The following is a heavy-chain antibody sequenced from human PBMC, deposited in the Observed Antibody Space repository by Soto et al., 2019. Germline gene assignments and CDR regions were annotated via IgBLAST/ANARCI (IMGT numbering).Heavy chain of an antibody. V-gene: IGHV1-8*01. CDR3: ARRRTGYCSSTSCYGWFDP. D-gene: IGHD2-2*01. CDR1: GYTFTSYD. CDR2: MNPNSGNT. J-gene: IGHJ5*02. Sequence: ASVKVSCKASGYTFTSYDINWVRQATGQGLEWMGWMNPNSGNTGYAQKFQGRVTMTRNTSISTAYMELSSLRSEDTAVYYCARRRTGYCSSTSCYGWFDPWGQGTLVTVSS.